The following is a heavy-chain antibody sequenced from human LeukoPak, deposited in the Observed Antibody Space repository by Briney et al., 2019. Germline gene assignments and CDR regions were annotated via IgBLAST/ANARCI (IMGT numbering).Heavy chain of an antibody. CDR2: ITSSSSTV. Sequence: GGSLRLSCAASGFTFSDYSMNWVRQAPGKGLEWVSYITSSSSTVYYADSVKGRFTISRDNSKNTLYLQMNSLRAEDTAVYYCAKGYYDSSGLSSWGQGTLVTVSS. CDR3: AKGYYDSSGLSS. D-gene: IGHD3-22*01. V-gene: IGHV3-48*01. CDR1: GFTFSDYS. J-gene: IGHJ5*02.